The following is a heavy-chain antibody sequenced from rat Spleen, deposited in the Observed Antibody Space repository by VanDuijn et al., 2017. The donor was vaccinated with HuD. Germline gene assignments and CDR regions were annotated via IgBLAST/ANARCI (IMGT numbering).Heavy chain of an antibody. Sequence: EVQLVESGGGRVQPGRSLRLSCVASGINFNNYWMTWIRQAPGKGLEWVASISNIDDTYYSDSVKGRFSISRDNAKSTLYLQMNSLRSEDTATYYCSPLPGYNLDHWGQGVMVTASS. CDR1: GINFNNYW. CDR3: SPLPGYNLDH. CDR2: ISNIDDT. D-gene: IGHD1-4*01. V-gene: IGHV5-31*01. J-gene: IGHJ2*01.